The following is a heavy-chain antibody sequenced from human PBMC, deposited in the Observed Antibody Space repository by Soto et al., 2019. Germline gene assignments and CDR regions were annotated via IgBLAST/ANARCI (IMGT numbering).Heavy chain of an antibody. J-gene: IGHJ4*02. V-gene: IGHV3-30-3*01. CDR3: ARDRYTITSCPGY. CDR2: VSYDGSNK. Sequence: QPGGSLRLSCAASGFTFSSYAMHWVRQPPGKGLEWVAVVSYDGSNKYYADSVKGRFTISRDNSKNTLYLQMNSLRAEDTAVYYCARDRYTITSCPGYWGQGTLVTVSS. D-gene: IGHD2-2*01. CDR1: GFTFSSYA.